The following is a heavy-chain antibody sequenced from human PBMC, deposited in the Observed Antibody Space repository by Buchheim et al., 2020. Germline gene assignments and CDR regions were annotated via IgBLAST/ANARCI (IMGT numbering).Heavy chain of an antibody. Sequence: QVQLVESGGGVVQPGRSLRLSCAASGFTFSSYAMHWVRQAPGKGLEWVAVISYDGSNKYYAEPVKGRLPIPQDNSKNTLYLQMNSLRAEDTAVYYCARVREGGMDVWGQGTT. V-gene: IGHV3-30-3*01. CDR1: GFTFSSYA. CDR2: ISYDGSNK. J-gene: IGHJ6*02. CDR3: ARVREGGMDV.